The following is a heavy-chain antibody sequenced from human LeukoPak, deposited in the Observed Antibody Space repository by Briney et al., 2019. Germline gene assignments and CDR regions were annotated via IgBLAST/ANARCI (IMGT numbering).Heavy chain of an antibody. J-gene: IGHJ5*02. V-gene: IGHV4-4*08. Sequence: SETLSLTCTVSGGSISNYYWGWIRQPPGKGLEWIGNIYPSGTTYYNPSLKTRVTISVDTSKNQFSLKLSSVTAADTAVYFCARAYSSSWYFNWFDPWGQGTLVTVSS. CDR3: ARAYSSSWYFNWFDP. D-gene: IGHD6-13*01. CDR2: IYPSGTT. CDR1: GGSISNYY.